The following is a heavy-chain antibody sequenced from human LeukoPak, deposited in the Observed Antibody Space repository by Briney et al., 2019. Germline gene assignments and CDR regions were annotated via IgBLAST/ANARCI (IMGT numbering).Heavy chain of an antibody. CDR2: TNPNSGGT. CDR1: GYTFTGYY. V-gene: IGHV1-2*02. J-gene: IGHJ4*02. D-gene: IGHD5-12*01. CDR3: ARVGIVATLVYFDY. Sequence: ASVKVSCKASGYTFTGYYMHWVRQAPGQGLEWMGWTNPNSGGTNYAQKFQGRVTMTRDTSISTAYMELSRLRSDDTAVYYCARVGIVATLVYFDYWGQGTLVTVSS.